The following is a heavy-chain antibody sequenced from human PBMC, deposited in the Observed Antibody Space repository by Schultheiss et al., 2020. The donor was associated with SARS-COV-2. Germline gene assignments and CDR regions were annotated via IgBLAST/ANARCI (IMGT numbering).Heavy chain of an antibody. CDR1: GGSISSYY. CDR2: INHSGST. D-gene: IGHD6-19*01. V-gene: IGHV4-4*07. CDR3: ARTNSGYSSGWFLGAFDI. J-gene: IGHJ3*02. Sequence: SETLSLTCTVSGGSISSYYWSWIRQPAGKGLEWIGEINHSGSTNYNPSLKSRVTMSVDTSKNQFSLKLSSVTAADTAVYYCARTNSGYSSGWFLGAFDIWGQGTMVTVSS.